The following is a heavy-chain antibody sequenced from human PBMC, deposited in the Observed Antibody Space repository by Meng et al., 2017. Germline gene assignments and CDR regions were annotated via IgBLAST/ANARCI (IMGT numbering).Heavy chain of an antibody. CDR2: IKSANGDA. J-gene: IGHJ5*02. Sequence: QVQLVQSGAEVGKPGASVKVSCMASGYTFTSYTIHWVRQAPGQSLAWMGWIKSANGDAKYSQKFQGRLTLTRDTSASTAYLELSSLTFEDTAVYYCARGTGSSWFDPWGQGTPVTVSS. CDR1: GYTFTSYT. CDR3: ARGTGSSWFDP. D-gene: IGHD6-13*01. V-gene: IGHV1-3*01.